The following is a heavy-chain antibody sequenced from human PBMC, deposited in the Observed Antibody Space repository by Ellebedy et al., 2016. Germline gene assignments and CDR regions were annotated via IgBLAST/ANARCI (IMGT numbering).Heavy chain of an antibody. D-gene: IGHD2-2*01. CDR2: ISYDGSNK. V-gene: IGHV3-30*03. J-gene: IGHJ4*02. CDR1: GFTFSSYG. Sequence: GGSLRLXXAASGFTFSSYGMHWVRQAPGKGLEWVAVISYDGSNKYYADSVKGRFTISRDNSKNTLYLQMNSLRAEDTAVYYCARHGGSKFIVVVPAALDYWGQGTLVTVSS. CDR3: ARHGGSKFIVVVPAALDY.